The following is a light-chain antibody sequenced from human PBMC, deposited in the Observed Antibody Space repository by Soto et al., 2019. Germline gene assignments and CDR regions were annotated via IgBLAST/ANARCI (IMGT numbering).Light chain of an antibody. J-gene: IGKJ2*01. V-gene: IGKV3-11*01. Sequence: EIVLTQSPATLSLSPGERATLSCRASQSVGSYLAWYQQKPGQPPRLLIYDASNRASGLPARFTGSGSGTDFTLTSSSLESEDFAVYYCQQRSSGYSFGQGTKLEIK. CDR2: DAS. CDR1: QSVGSY. CDR3: QQRSSGYS.